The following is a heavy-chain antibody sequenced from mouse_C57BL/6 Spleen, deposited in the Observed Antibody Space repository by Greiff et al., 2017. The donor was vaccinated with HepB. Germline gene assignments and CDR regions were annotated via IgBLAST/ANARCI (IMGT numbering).Heavy chain of an antibody. Sequence: QVQLKESGAELVRPGASVKLSCKASGYTFTDYYINWVKQRPGQGLEWIARIYPGSGNTYYNEKFKGKATLTAEKSSSTAYMQLSSLTSEDSAVYFCARSEYSLDYWGQGTTLTVSS. CDR2: IYPGSGNT. V-gene: IGHV1-76*01. J-gene: IGHJ2*01. CDR1: GYTFTDYY. CDR3: ARSEYSLDY. D-gene: IGHD2-10*02.